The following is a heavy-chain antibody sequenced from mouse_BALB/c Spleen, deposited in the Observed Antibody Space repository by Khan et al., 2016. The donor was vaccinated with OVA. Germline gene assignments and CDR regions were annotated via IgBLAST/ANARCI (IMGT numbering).Heavy chain of an antibody. V-gene: IGHV3-2*02. D-gene: IGHD1-1*01. J-gene: IGHJ4*01. CDR3: ARKNYYGYAMDY. CDR2: ISYGGST. CDR1: GYSITSDYA. Sequence: EVQLKQSGPGLVKPSQSLSLTCTVTGYSITSDYAWDWIRQFPGNKLEWMGYISYGGSTSYNPSLKSRISITRDTSKNQFFLQLNSVTTEDTATXYCARKNYYGYAMDYWGQGTSVTVSS.